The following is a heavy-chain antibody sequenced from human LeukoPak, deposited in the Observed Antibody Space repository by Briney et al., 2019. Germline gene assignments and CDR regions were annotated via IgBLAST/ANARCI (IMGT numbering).Heavy chain of an antibody. Sequence: GGSLRLSCAASGFTFSDYYMSWIRQAPGKGLEWVSFISSSSSYTNFADSVKGRFTISRDNAKNSLYLQMNSLRAEDTAVYYCAREGGLRLTTRFFDYWGQGTLVTVS. D-gene: IGHD4-17*01. CDR1: GFTFSDYY. CDR2: ISSSSSYT. J-gene: IGHJ4*02. V-gene: IGHV3-11*06. CDR3: AREGGLRLTTRFFDY.